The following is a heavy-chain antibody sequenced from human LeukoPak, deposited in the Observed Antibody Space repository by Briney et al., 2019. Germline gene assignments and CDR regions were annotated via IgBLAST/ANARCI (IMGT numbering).Heavy chain of an antibody. J-gene: IGHJ6*03. CDR1: GYTFTGYY. D-gene: IGHD3-22*01. CDR2: IIPIFGTA. CDR3: ARDPGDSSGYYRFYYYYYMDV. Sequence: SVKVSCKASGYTFTGYYMHWMRQAPGQGLEWMGRIIPIFGTANYAQKFQGRVTITTDESTSTAYMELSSLRSEDTAVYYCARDPGDSSGYYRFYYYYYMDVWGKGTTVTVSS. V-gene: IGHV1-69*05.